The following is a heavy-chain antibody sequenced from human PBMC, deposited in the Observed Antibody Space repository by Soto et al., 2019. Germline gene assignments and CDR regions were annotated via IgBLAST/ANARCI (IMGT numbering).Heavy chain of an antibody. V-gene: IGHV1-69*13. CDR1: GYTFNSYA. CDR2: IIPIFGTA. D-gene: IGHD5-12*01. J-gene: IGHJ3*02. Sequence: SVKVSCKASGYTFNSYAMHWARQAPGQGLEWMGGIIPIFGTANYAQKFQGRVTITADESTSTAYMELSSLRSEDTAVYYCASAPVEMATSTPVDIWGQGTMVTVSS. CDR3: ASAPVEMATSTPVDI.